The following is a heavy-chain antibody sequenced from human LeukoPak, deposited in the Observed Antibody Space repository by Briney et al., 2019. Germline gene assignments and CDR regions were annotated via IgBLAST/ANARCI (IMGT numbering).Heavy chain of an antibody. CDR3: ARVMGRITMVRGALGWFDP. CDR1: GYTFTGYY. V-gene: IGHV1-2*02. Sequence: ASVKVSCKASGYTFTGYYIHWVRQSPGQGLEWMGWINPNSGGTNYAQKFQGRVTMTRDTSISTAYMELSRLRSDDTAVYYCARVMGRITMVRGALGWFDPWGQGTLVTVSS. CDR2: INPNSGGT. D-gene: IGHD3-10*01. J-gene: IGHJ5*02.